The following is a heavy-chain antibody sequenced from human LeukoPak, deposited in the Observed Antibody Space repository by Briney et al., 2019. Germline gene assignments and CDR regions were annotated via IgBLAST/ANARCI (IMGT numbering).Heavy chain of an antibody. J-gene: IGHJ4*02. CDR2: ISGSGGST. CDR1: GFTFSSYA. V-gene: IGHV3-23*01. CDR3: AKDRCGGGNCYTSFDS. Sequence: GGSLRLSCAASGFTFSSYAMSWVRQAPGKGLEWVSSISGSGGSTYYADSVKGRFTISRDNSKNTRDLEMNSLRAEDTAVYYCAKDRCGGGNCYTSFDSWGQGTLVTVSS. D-gene: IGHD2-21*01.